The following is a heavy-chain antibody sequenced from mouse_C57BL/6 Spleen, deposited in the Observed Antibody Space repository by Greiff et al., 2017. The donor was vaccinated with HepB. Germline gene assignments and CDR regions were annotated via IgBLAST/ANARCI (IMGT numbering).Heavy chain of an antibody. CDR1: GYTFTSYW. Sequence: QVQLQQPGAELVKPGASVKLSCKASGYTFTSYWMQWVKQRPGQGLAWIGEIDPSDSYTNYNQKFKGKATLTVDTSSSTAYMQLSSLTSEDSAVYYCARYGYGSGYLDYWGQGTTLTVSS. CDR3: ARYGYGSGYLDY. J-gene: IGHJ2*01. D-gene: IGHD1-1*01. CDR2: IDPSDSYT. V-gene: IGHV1-50*01.